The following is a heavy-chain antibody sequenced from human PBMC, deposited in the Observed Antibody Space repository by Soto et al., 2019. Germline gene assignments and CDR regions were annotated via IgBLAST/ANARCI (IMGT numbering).Heavy chain of an antibody. CDR3: AHTKYSKSSFDY. V-gene: IGHV2-5*02. CDR2: IYWDDDK. D-gene: IGHD5-12*01. Sequence: ESGPTLVNPTQTLTLTCTFSGFSLSTSDVGVGWIRQPPGEALEWLAVIYWDDDKRYSPSLKSRLTISKDTSKDQVVLAMTNMDPVDTATYYCAHTKYSKSSFDYWGQGTLVTVSS. J-gene: IGHJ4*02. CDR1: GFSLSTSDVG.